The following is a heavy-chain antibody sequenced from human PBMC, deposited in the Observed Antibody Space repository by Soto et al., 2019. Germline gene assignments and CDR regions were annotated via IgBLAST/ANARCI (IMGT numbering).Heavy chain of an antibody. Sequence: GASVKVSCKASGGTFSSYTISWVRQAPGQGLEWMGRIIPILGIANYAQKFQGRVTITADKSTSTAYMELSSLRSEDTAVYYCWYSGSSPSPNHSKNFDYWGQGTLVTVSS. CDR1: GGTFSSYT. J-gene: IGHJ4*02. CDR2: IIPILGIA. CDR3: WYSGSSPSPNHSKNFDY. D-gene: IGHD6-6*01. V-gene: IGHV1-69*02.